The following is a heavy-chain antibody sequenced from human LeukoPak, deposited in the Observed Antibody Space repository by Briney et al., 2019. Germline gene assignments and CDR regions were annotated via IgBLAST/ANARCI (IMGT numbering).Heavy chain of an antibody. Sequence: PSETLSLTCAVYGGSFSGYYWSWIRQPPGKGLEWIGEINHSGSTIYNPSLKSRVTISVDTSKNQFSLKLSSVTAADTAVHYCARVGRINTMVRGVKRGNFDYWGQGTLVTVSS. CDR2: INHSGST. J-gene: IGHJ4*02. CDR3: ARVGRINTMVRGVKRGNFDY. D-gene: IGHD3-10*01. V-gene: IGHV4-34*01. CDR1: GGSFSGYY.